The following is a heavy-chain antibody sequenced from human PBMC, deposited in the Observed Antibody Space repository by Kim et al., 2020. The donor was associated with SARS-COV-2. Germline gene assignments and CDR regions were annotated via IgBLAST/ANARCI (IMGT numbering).Heavy chain of an antibody. CDR3: ARVAPAGYFFDF. J-gene: IGHJ4*02. Sequence: YSEPVKGRLTISRDNFKNTLKLQMRSLGAEDPAVYYCARVAPAGYFFDFWGQGTLVTVSS. V-gene: IGHV3-23*01. D-gene: IGHD6-13*01.